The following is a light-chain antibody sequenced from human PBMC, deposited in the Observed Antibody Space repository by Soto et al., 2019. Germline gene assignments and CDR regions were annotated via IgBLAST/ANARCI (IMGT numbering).Light chain of an antibody. Sequence: EIVLTQSPGTLSLSPGERATLSCRASQSVGSGYFAWYQQKPDQAPRLLIYGTSTRATDIPDRFNGSASGIDFTLPSSRREPDDFAVYYCQQYASYSFTCGPGTKVDSK. J-gene: IGKJ3*01. CDR2: GTS. CDR1: QSVGSGY. V-gene: IGKV3-20*01. CDR3: QQYASYSFT.